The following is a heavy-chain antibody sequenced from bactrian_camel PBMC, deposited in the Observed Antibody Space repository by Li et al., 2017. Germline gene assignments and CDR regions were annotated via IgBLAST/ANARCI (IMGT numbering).Heavy chain of an antibody. V-gene: IGHV3S53*01. D-gene: IGHD2*01. CDR1: GNSGGRNS. CDR3: AAEGSVGGRCPDDFGY. CDR2: IDSDGST. Sequence: HVQLVESGGGSVQAGGSLRLSCTVSGNSGGRNSMGWFRQVPGKEREGVAMIDSDGSTSYADSVKGRFTISQDNAKNTLYLQMTSLKPDDTAMYYCAAEGSVGGRCPDDFGYWGQGTQVTVS. J-gene: IGHJ6*01.